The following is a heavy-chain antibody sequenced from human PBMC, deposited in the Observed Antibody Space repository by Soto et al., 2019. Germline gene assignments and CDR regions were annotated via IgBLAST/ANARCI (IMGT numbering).Heavy chain of an antibody. CDR3: ARVVGIVVVPAGMGGGWFDP. V-gene: IGHV1-18*01. CDR2: ISAYNGNT. CDR1: GYTFTSYG. Sequence: ASVKVSCKASGYTFTSYGISWVRQAPGQGLEWMGWISAYNGNTNYAQKLQGRVTMTTDTSTSTAYMELRSLRSDDTAVYYCARVVGIVVVPAGMGGGWFDPWGQGTLVTLSS. J-gene: IGHJ5*02. D-gene: IGHD2-2*01.